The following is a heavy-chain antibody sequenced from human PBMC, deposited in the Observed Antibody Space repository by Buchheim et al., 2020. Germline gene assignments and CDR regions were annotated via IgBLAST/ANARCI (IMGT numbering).Heavy chain of an antibody. CDR3: ARESPNSYVTSGWSDY. Sequence: QVQLVESGGGVVQPGRSLRLSCAASGFTFSSYAMHWVRQAPGKGLEWVAVISYDGSNKYYADSVKGRFTISRDNAQSSLFLQMNSLRAGDTAVYYCARESPNSYVTSGWSDYWGQGTL. CDR1: GFTFSSYA. CDR2: ISYDGSNK. J-gene: IGHJ4*02. D-gene: IGHD3-22*01. V-gene: IGHV3-30*04.